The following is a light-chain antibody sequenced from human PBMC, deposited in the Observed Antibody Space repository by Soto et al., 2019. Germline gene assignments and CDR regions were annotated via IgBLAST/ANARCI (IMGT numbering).Light chain of an antibody. CDR3: QQTYSTPWT. V-gene: IGKV1-12*01. CDR1: QGISSW. Sequence: DIQMTQSPSSVSASVGDRVTITCRASQGISSWLAWYQQKPGKAPKLLIYDASILQSGVPSRFSGSGSGTEFALTINSLQPEDIATIYCQQTYSTPWTFGQGTKVDIK. J-gene: IGKJ1*01. CDR2: DAS.